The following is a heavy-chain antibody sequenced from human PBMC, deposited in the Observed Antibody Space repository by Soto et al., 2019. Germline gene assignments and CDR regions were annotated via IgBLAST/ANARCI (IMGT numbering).Heavy chain of an antibody. V-gene: IGHV4-59*08. CDR2: IYHSGSI. D-gene: IGHD3-3*01. Sequence: SETLSLTCTVPGGSISSSYWSWIRQPPGKGLEWIGFIYHSGSINYNPSLRSRVSILVDTSKGQFSLKLSSVTAADTAVYYCARHRVLRFLEWLHDDWFAPWGQGSPVIVSS. CDR1: GGSISSSY. J-gene: IGHJ5*02. CDR3: ARHRVLRFLEWLHDDWFAP.